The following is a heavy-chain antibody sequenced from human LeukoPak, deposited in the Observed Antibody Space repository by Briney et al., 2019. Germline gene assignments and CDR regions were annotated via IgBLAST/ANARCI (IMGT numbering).Heavy chain of an antibody. D-gene: IGHD2-2*01. V-gene: IGHV1-69*05. J-gene: IGHJ4*02. CDR1: GGTFSSYA. Sequence: ASVKVSCKASGGTFSSYAISWVRQAPGQGLEWMGGIIPIFGTANYAQRFQGRVTITTDESTSTAYMELTSLRSEDTAVYYCARGYCSSTSCFLDYWGQGTLVTVSS. CDR2: IIPIFGTA. CDR3: ARGYCSSTSCFLDY.